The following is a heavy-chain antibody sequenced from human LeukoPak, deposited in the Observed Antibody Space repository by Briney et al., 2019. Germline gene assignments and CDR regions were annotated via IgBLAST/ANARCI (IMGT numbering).Heavy chain of an antibody. Sequence: QTGGSLRLSCAASGFNFSNSWMHWVRQAPGKGLVWVSRINSDGTITTYADSVKGRFTISRDHAKNTVHLQMNSLSAEDTAVYYCAPSRYSSSSFDYWGRGTLVTVSS. J-gene: IGHJ4*02. CDR1: GFNFSNSW. D-gene: IGHD6-6*01. CDR2: INSDGTIT. V-gene: IGHV3-74*01. CDR3: APSRYSSSSFDY.